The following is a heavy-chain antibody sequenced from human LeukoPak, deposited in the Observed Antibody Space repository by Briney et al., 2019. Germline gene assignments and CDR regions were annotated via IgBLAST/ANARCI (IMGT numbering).Heavy chain of an antibody. Sequence: PGGSLRLSCAASGLTFSSYSMNWVRQAPGKGLEWVSYISSSSSIISYADSVKGRFTISRDNAKNSLYLQMNSLRDEDTAVYYCARTVIAVAANWFDPWAREPWSPSPQ. J-gene: IGHJ5*02. CDR3: ARTVIAVAANWFDP. CDR1: GLTFSSYS. D-gene: IGHD6-19*01. CDR2: ISSSSSII. V-gene: IGHV3-48*02.